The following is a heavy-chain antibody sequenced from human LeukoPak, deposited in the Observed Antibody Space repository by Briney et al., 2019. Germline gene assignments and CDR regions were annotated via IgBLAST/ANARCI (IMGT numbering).Heavy chain of an antibody. CDR3: AKSNGYGLVDI. V-gene: IGHV4-4*02. D-gene: IGHD3-10*01. Sequence: SETLSLTCAVSGDSISSSNWWSWVRQPPGKGLEWIGEIYHSGSTTYNPSLKSRVTISLDTSRNQFSLKLNSVTAADTAVYYCAKSNGYGLVDIWGQGTMVTVSS. J-gene: IGHJ3*02. CDR1: GDSISSSNW. CDR2: IYHSGST.